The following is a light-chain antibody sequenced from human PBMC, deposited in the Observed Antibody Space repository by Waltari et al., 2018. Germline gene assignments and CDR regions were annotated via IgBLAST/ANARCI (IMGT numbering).Light chain of an antibody. V-gene: IGKV3-11*01. CDR2: DAS. CDR3: QQRSKSFT. J-gene: IGKJ3*01. CDR1: QRISSY. Sequence: IVLKQSPATLSLSPWDRATLSCRASQRISSYLACYQQKPGQSPRLLIYDASTRATGIPARFSGSGSVTDFTLTISGLEPEDFAIYYCQQRSKSFTFGPGTKVDMK.